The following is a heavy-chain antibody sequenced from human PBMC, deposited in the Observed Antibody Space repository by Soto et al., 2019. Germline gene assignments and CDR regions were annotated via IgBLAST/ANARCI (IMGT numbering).Heavy chain of an antibody. Sequence: PGGSLRLSCAASGFTFSSYAMSWVRQAPGKGLEWVSAISGSGGSTYYADSVKGRFTISRDNSKNTLYLQMNSLRAEDTAVYYCAKGPTFGGVIVNWFDPWGQGTLVTAPQ. V-gene: IGHV3-23*01. J-gene: IGHJ5*02. CDR2: ISGSGGST. D-gene: IGHD3-16*02. CDR1: GFTFSSYA. CDR3: AKGPTFGGVIVNWFDP.